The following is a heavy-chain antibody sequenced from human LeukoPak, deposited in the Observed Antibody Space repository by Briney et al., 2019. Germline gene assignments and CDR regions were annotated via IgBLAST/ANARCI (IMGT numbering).Heavy chain of an antibody. Sequence: SETLSLTCAVSGYSINSGYYWGWIRQPPGKGLEWIGRIYHSGSTYYNPSPKSRVTISVDTSKNPFSLKLSSVTAADTAEYYCASQLGYCSSTGCYTEWYFDLWGRGTLVTVSS. CDR2: IYHSGST. J-gene: IGHJ2*01. D-gene: IGHD2-2*02. CDR1: GYSINSGYY. CDR3: ASQLGYCSSTGCYTEWYFDL. V-gene: IGHV4-38-2*01.